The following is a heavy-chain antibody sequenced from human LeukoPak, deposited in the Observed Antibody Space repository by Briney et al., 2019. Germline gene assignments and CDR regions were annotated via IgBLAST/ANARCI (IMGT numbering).Heavy chain of an antibody. CDR2: IKQDGSEK. CDR1: GFTFSSYW. D-gene: IGHD5-12*01. Sequence: GGSLRLSCAASGFTFSSYWMSWVRQAPGKGLEWVANIKQDGSEKYYVDSVKGRFTISRDNAKNTLYLQMNSLRAEDTAVYYCARVGYSGYDHFDYWGQGTLVTVSS. V-gene: IGHV3-7*04. J-gene: IGHJ4*02. CDR3: ARVGYSGYDHFDY.